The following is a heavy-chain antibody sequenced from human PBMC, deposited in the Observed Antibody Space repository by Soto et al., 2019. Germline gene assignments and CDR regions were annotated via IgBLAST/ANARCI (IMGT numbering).Heavy chain of an antibody. CDR1: GGSISSSHY. Sequence: PSETLSLTCAVSGGSISSSHYWSWVRQSPGKGLEWIAEIFHSGTTNYNPSLKSRVTIYMDTSKNQFSLNLNSVTAADTAAYYCARKLESGDHPEGFEHWGQGTLVTVSS. J-gene: IGHJ4*02. D-gene: IGHD1-1*01. CDR3: ARKLESGDHPEGFEH. V-gene: IGHV4-4*02. CDR2: IFHSGTT.